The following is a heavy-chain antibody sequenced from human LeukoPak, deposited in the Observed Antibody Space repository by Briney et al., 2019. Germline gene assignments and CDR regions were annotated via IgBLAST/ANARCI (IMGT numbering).Heavy chain of an antibody. CDR2: INPNSGGT. CDR1: GYTFTSHV. D-gene: IGHD2-2*01. Sequence: ASVKVSCKASGYTFTSHVINWVRHAPGQGLEWMGWINPNSGGTNYAQKFQGRVTMTRDTSISTAYMELSRLRSDDTAVYYCARGLTDPGLTEDIVVVPAAMRGRGNWFDPWGQGTLVTVSS. CDR3: ARGLTDPGLTEDIVVVPAAMRGRGNWFDP. V-gene: IGHV1-2*02. J-gene: IGHJ5*02.